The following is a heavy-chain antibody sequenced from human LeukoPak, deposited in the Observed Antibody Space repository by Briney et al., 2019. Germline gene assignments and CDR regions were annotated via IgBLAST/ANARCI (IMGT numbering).Heavy chain of an antibody. J-gene: IGHJ4*02. Sequence: GGSLRLSCAAAGFTFNKYWMSWVRQATGKGLECVAKIKEDGSEKHYVDSVKGRFTISRDNAKNSLYLQMNSLRVEDTAVYYCARDLGATIFDFDYWGQGTLVTVSS. V-gene: IGHV3-7*01. D-gene: IGHD1-26*01. CDR1: GFTFNKYW. CDR3: ARDLGATIFDFDY. CDR2: IKEDGSEK.